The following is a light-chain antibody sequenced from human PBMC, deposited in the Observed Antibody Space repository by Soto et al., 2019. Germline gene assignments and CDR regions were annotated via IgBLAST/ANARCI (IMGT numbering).Light chain of an antibody. CDR3: CSYAGSYTWV. CDR1: NSDVGSYDY. CDR2: DVN. J-gene: IGLJ3*02. V-gene: IGLV2-11*01. Sequence: QSALTQPRSVSGSPGQSVIISCTGTNSDVGSYDYVSWYHQHPGKAPKLMIYDVNKRPSGVPDRFSGSKSGNTASLTISRLQAEDEADYFCCSYAGSYTWVFGGGTKVTVL.